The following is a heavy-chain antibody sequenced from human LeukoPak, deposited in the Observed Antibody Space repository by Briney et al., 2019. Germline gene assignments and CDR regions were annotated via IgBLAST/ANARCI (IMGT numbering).Heavy chain of an antibody. CDR1: GYTFTGYY. CDR3: ARDRELRIGYYFDY. Sequence: GASVKVSCKASGYTFTGYYMHWVRQAPGQGLEWMGWINPNSGGTNYAQKFQGRVTMTRDTSISTAYMELSRLRSEDTAVYYCARDRELRIGYYFDYWGQGTLVTVSS. J-gene: IGHJ4*02. V-gene: IGHV1-2*02. CDR2: INPNSGGT. D-gene: IGHD1-7*01.